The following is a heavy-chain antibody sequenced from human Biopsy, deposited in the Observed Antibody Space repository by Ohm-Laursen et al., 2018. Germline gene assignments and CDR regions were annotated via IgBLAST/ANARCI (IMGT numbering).Heavy chain of an antibody. J-gene: IGHJ4*02. D-gene: IGHD3-3*01. CDR1: GGTFSNYA. Sequence: SVKVSCKASGGTFSNYAISWVRQAPGEGLEWVGRIVPILGHLNYAQRFQGRVSTTADKSTTYVYMELSRLTSGDTAVYYCAADADGYYTEFDYWGPGTLVTVSS. CDR3: AADADGYYTEFDY. V-gene: IGHV1-69*04. CDR2: IVPILGHL.